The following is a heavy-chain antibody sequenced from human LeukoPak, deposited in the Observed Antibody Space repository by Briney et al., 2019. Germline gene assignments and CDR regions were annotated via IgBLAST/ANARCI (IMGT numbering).Heavy chain of an antibody. Sequence: GGSLRLSCAASGFIFSSYAMSWVRQAPGKGLEWVTAISSDGGNATYCADSVKGRFTISRDNSKNTLYLQMNSLRGEDTAVYYCAKQAAAGTLSPLGFWGQGTLVTVSS. CDR3: AKQAAAGTLSPLGF. D-gene: IGHD6-13*01. CDR1: GFIFSSYA. V-gene: IGHV3-23*01. CDR2: ISSDGGNAT. J-gene: IGHJ4*02.